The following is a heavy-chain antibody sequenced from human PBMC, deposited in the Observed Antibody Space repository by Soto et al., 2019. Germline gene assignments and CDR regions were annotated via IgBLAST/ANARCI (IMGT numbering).Heavy chain of an antibody. D-gene: IGHD6-13*01. CDR3: AKDPRIGAAGTGDY. Sequence: EVQLLESGGGLVQPGGSLRLSCAASGFTFSSYAMSWVRQAPGKGLEWVSTISGSGVSTYYADSVKGRFTISRDNSKNTLYLQMNSLRAEDTALYYCAKDPRIGAAGTGDYWGQGTLVTVSS. J-gene: IGHJ4*02. CDR2: ISGSGVST. V-gene: IGHV3-23*01. CDR1: GFTFSSYA.